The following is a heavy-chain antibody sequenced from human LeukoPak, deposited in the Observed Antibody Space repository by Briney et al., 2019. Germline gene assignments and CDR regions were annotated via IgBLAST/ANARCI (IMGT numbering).Heavy chain of an antibody. J-gene: IGHJ4*02. CDR2: INWNGGST. CDR1: GFTFDDYG. CDR3: ARDRLSSYDPFDY. V-gene: IGHV3-20*04. D-gene: IGHD5-12*01. Sequence: SGGSLRLSCAASGFTFDDYGMSWVRQAPGKGLEWVSGINWNGGSTGYADSVKGRFTISRDNAKNSLYLQMNSLRAEDTAVYYCARDRLSSYDPFDYWGQGTLVTVSS.